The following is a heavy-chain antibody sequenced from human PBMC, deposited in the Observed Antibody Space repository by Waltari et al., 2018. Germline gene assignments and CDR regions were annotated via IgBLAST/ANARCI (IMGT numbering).Heavy chain of an antibody. CDR3: ASGGREGWFDP. V-gene: IGHV4-38-2*01. J-gene: IGHJ5*02. D-gene: IGHD1-26*01. Sequence: QVQLQESGPGLFKPSETLSVTSAVPAYSISSVSYWGWIRQPPGKGLEWIGSIYHSGSTYYNPSLKSRVTISVDTSKNQFSLKLSSVTAADTAVYYCASGGREGWFDPWGQGTLVTVSS. CDR2: IYHSGST. CDR1: AYSISSVSY.